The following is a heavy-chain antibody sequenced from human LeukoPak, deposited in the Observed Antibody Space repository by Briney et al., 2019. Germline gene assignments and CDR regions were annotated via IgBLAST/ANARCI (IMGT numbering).Heavy chain of an antibody. CDR2: IYYSGST. D-gene: IGHD6-13*01. J-gene: IGHJ4*02. Sequence: SETLSLTCTVSGGSISSSYWSWIRQPPGKGLEWIGYIYYSGSTNHNPSLKSRVTISVDTSKNQFSLKLSSVTAADTAVYYCTRVYSSSWYLYDYWGQGTLVTVSS. V-gene: IGHV4-59*08. CDR1: GGSISSSY. CDR3: TRVYSSSWYLYDY.